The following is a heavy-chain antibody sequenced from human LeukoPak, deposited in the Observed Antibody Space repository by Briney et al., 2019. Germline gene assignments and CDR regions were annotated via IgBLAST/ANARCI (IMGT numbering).Heavy chain of an antibody. D-gene: IGHD3-10*01. J-gene: IGHJ4*02. CDR1: GGSVSSSNW. CDR3: TKGRGI. Sequence: SETLSLTCTISGGSVSSSNWWGWIRQPPGKVLEGIGEIYHNGNTGYNPSLKSRVTISVDTSKNQFSLKLTSVTAADTAVYYCTKGRGIWGQGTLVTVSS. V-gene: IGHV4-4*02. CDR2: IYHNGNT.